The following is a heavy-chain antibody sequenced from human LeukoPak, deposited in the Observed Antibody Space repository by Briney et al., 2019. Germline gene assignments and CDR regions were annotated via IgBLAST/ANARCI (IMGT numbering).Heavy chain of an antibody. J-gene: IGHJ4*02. V-gene: IGHV4-61*02. CDR3: AREYDYVWGSYRFYYFDY. D-gene: IGHD3-16*02. CDR1: GGSISSGSYY. Sequence: SQTLSLTCTVSGGSISSGSYYWSWIRQPAGKGLEWIGRIYTSGSTNYNPSLESRVTISVDTSKNQFSLKLSSVTAADTAVYYCAREYDYVWGSYRFYYFDYWGQGTLVTVSS. CDR2: IYTSGST.